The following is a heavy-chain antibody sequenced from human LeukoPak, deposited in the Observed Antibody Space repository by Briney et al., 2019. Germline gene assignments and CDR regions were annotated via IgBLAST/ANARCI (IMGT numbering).Heavy chain of an antibody. J-gene: IGHJ4*02. V-gene: IGHV3-23*01. D-gene: IGHD6-19*01. Sequence: GGSLRLSCAASGFTFSSYAMSWVRQAPGKGLEWVSGISGSGGSTYYADSVKGRFTISRDNSKNTLYLQMESLRAEDTAVYYCAKDPTAVARLYYFDYWGQGTLVTVSS. CDR1: GFTFSSYA. CDR2: ISGSGGST. CDR3: AKDPTAVARLYYFDY.